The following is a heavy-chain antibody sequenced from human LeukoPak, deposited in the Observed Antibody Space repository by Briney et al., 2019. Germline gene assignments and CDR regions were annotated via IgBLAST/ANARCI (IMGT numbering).Heavy chain of an antibody. V-gene: IGHV1-18*01. CDR3: AVVLRYFDWPHNYFDY. Sequence: GASVKVSCKASGYTFTSYGISWVRQAPGRGLEWMGWISAYNGNTNYAQKLQGRVTMTTDTSTSTAYMELRSLRSDDTAVYYCAVVLRYFDWPHNYFDYWGQGTLVTVSS. J-gene: IGHJ4*02. CDR1: GYTFTSYG. CDR2: ISAYNGNT. D-gene: IGHD3-9*01.